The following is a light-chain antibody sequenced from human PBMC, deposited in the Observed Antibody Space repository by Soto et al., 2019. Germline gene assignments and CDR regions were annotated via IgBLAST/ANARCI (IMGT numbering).Light chain of an antibody. CDR3: EHYRSSHAIN. J-gene: IGKJ4*01. CDR1: QTVFSNY. CDR2: GAS. V-gene: IGKV3-20*01. Sequence: IVLTQSPGTLSLSPEERATLSCRASQTVFSNYLAWYHQKPGQAPRLLIYGASTRASGSPDRFSGSGSGTDCTLTISRLEPEDFAVYCCEHYRSSHAINFGGGTNVEIK.